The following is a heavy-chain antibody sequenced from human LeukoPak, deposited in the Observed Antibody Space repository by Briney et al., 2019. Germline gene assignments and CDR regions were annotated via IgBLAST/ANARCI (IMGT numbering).Heavy chain of an antibody. CDR1: GFTFSSNA. CDR3: AKVLAYCGGDCYSDDAFDI. J-gene: IGHJ3*02. CDR2: ISGSGGST. D-gene: IGHD2-21*02. Sequence: GGSLRLSCAASGFTFSSNAMSWVRQAPGKGLEWVSAISGSGGSTYYADSVKGRFTISRDNSKNTLYLQMNSLRAEDTAVYYCAKVLAYCGGDCYSDDAFDIWGQGTMVTVSS. V-gene: IGHV3-23*01.